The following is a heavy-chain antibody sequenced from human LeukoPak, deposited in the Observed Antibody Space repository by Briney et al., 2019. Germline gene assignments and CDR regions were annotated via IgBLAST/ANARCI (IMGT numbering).Heavy chain of an antibody. V-gene: IGHV3-23*01. CDR1: GFNFSDYY. J-gene: IGHJ5*02. D-gene: IGHD6-13*01. CDR2: ISGSGAST. CDR3: AKKLAAGKALLP. Sequence: GSLRLSCSGSGFNFSDYYMTLVRQAPGKGLEWVSAISGSGASTYYADSVKGRFTISRDNSKNTLYLQMNSLRAEDTAVYYCAKKLAAGKALLPWGQGTLVTVSS.